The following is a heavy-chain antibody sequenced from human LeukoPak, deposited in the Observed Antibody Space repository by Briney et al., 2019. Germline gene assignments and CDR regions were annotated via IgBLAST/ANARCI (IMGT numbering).Heavy chain of an antibody. CDR1: GGSISSYY. CDR3: ARDIKNSGPYLGY. D-gene: IGHD6-19*01. CDR2: IYHSGST. Sequence: SETLSLTCTVSGGSISSYYWGWIRQPPGRGLEWIGSIYHSGSTYYNPSLKSRVTISVDTSKNQFSLKLSSVTAADTAVYYCARDIKNSGPYLGYWGQGTLVTVSS. J-gene: IGHJ4*02. V-gene: IGHV4-38-2*02.